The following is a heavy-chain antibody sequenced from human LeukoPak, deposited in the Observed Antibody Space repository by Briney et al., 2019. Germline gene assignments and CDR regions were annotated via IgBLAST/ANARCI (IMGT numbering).Heavy chain of an antibody. CDR3: ARRFGFGELIDY. Sequence: GESLKISFKGSGSRFTSYWISWVRPMPGKGREWMGRIDPSDSYTNYSPSFQGHVTISADKSISTAYLQWSSLKASDTAMYYCARRFGFGELIDYWGQGTLVTVSS. CDR1: GSRFTSYW. J-gene: IGHJ4*02. CDR2: IDPSDSYT. D-gene: IGHD3-10*01. V-gene: IGHV5-10-1*01.